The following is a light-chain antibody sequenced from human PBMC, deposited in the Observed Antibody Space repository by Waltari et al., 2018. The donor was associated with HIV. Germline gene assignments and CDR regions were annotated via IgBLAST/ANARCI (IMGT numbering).Light chain of an antibody. CDR3: QQSYSTPYT. V-gene: IGKV1-39*01. CDR2: AAS. Sequence: DIQMTQSPSSLSASLGDRVTLTCRASQSINTYLSWYQQRPGKTPKLLIYAASILQSGVPSRFSGGGSGTDFTLTISSLQPEDFATYYCQQSYSTPYTFGQGTKLEIK. CDR1: QSINTY. J-gene: IGKJ2*01.